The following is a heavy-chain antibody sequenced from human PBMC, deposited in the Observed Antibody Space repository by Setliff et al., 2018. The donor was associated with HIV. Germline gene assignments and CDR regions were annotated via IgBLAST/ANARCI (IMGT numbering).Heavy chain of an antibody. V-gene: IGHV1-18*01. CDR3: ARAGHRPRNYYYYYMDV. J-gene: IGHJ6*03. CDR1: GFTLNSYG. CDR2: ISAYNGNT. Sequence: AASVKVSCKASGFTLNSYGITWVRQAPGQGLQWMGWISAYNGNTNYAQKLQGRVTMTTDTSTSTAYMELRSLRSDDTAVYYCARAGHRPRNYYYYYMDVWGKGTTVTVSS.